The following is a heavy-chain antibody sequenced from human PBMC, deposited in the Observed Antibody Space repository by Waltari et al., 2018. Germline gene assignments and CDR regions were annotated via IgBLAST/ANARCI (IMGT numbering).Heavy chain of an antibody. CDR2: INPNTGAT. Sequence: QVQLVQSGADVKKPGASVRVSCTTSGYTFNASYIYWVRQAPGKGLEWMGWINPNTGATNLAQKYQGRLSMTRDTSITTAYMELNGLTSDDTAVYYCARDLFPSFWSGYGIDFWGQGTLVTVSS. V-gene: IGHV1-2*02. J-gene: IGHJ3*01. CDR3: ARDLFPSFWSGYGIDF. D-gene: IGHD3-3*01. CDR1: GYTFNASY.